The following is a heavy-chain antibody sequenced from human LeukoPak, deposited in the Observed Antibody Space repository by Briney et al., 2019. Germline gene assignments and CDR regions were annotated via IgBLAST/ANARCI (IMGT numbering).Heavy chain of an antibody. J-gene: IGHJ4*02. V-gene: IGHV1-69*04. Sequence: SVKVSCKASGYTFTSYAISWVRQAPGQGLEWMGRIIPILGIANYAQKFQGRVTITADKSTSTAYMELSSLRSEDTAVYYCAREGRSSSWYEGVDYWGQGTLVTVSS. CDR3: AREGRSSSWYEGVDY. CDR1: GYTFTSYA. CDR2: IIPILGIA. D-gene: IGHD6-13*01.